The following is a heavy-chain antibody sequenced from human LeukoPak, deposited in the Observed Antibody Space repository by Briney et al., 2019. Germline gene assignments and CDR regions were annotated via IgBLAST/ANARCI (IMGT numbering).Heavy chain of an antibody. J-gene: IGHJ3*02. D-gene: IGHD1-26*01. Sequence: GVSVNVSCKASGSTITSYDINWVRQATGQGNEWMGWMNTNSGNTGTAQKFQGKVTMTRHTSISTISMSLRSLSSWDRALSFCERGKWELPLPLACDIGRQGP. CDR3: ERGKWELPLPLACDI. CDR2: MNTNSGNT. V-gene: IGHV1-8*01. CDR1: GSTITSYD.